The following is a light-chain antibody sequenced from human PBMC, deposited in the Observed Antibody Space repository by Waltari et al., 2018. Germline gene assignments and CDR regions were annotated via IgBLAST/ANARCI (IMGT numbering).Light chain of an antibody. J-gene: IGLJ1*01. CDR2: YDS. Sequence: SYVLTQPPSVSVAPGETARITCGGDNIGSYSENWYQQTPRQAPVLVIFYDSDRPSGIPARFSGSNSGNTATLTITSVEAGDEARYYCQVWHPDIDPGVFGTGTEVTVL. CDR3: QVWHPDIDPGV. CDR1: NIGSYS. V-gene: IGLV3-21*04.